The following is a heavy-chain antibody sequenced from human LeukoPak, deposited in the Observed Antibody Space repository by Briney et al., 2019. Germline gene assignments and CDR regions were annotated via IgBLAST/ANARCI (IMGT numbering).Heavy chain of an antibody. D-gene: IGHD3-3*01. V-gene: IGHV1-2*02. CDR1: GYTFTGYY. J-gene: IGHJ4*02. CDR2: INPNSGGT. Sequence: GASVKVSCKASGYTFTGYYMHWVRQATGQGLEWMGWINPNSGGTNYAQKFQGRVTMTRDTSISTAYMELSRLRSDDTAVYYCARVVQYYDFWSGYSSFDYWGQGTLVTVSS. CDR3: ARVVQYYDFWSGYSSFDY.